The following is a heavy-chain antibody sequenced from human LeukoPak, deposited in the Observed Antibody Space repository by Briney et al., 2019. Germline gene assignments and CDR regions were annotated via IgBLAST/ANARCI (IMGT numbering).Heavy chain of an antibody. V-gene: IGHV3-74*01. J-gene: IGHJ4*02. CDR1: GFTFSSYW. Sequence: GGSLRLSCAASGFTFSSYWMHWVRQAPGKGLVWVSRINSDGSSTSYADSVKGRFTISRDNAKNTLYLQMNSLRAEDTAVYYCARDSSLYSSGSYYNFVQDYWGQGTLVTVSS. CDR2: INSDGSST. CDR3: ARDSSLYSSGSYYNFVQDY. D-gene: IGHD3-10*01.